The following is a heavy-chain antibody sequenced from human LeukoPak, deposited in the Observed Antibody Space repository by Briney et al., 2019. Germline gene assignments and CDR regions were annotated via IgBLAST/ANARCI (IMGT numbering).Heavy chain of an antibody. Sequence: PGGSLRLSCAASAFIFSSYGMHWVRQAPGKGLEWVAFIRFDGSDEYYADSMKGRFTISRDNSKNTLYLQMNSLRTEDTAVYYCAKDLYQYCTTTTCYTAFDYWGQGTLVTVSS. V-gene: IGHV3-30*02. CDR2: IRFDGSDE. J-gene: IGHJ4*02. CDR1: AFIFSSYG. CDR3: AKDLYQYCTTTTCYTAFDY. D-gene: IGHD2-2*02.